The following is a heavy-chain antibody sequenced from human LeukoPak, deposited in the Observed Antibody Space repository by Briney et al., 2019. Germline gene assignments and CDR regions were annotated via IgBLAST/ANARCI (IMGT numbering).Heavy chain of an antibody. CDR3: AKKRVAVAGTHYFDY. V-gene: IGHV3-23*01. CDR2: ISGSGGST. Sequence: GGSLRLSCAASGFTFSSYAMSWVRQAPGKGLEWVSGISGSGGSTYYADSVKGRFTISRDNSKNTLYLQMNSLRAEDTAVYYCAKKRVAVAGTHYFDYWGQGTLVTVSS. CDR1: GFTFSSYA. D-gene: IGHD6-19*01. J-gene: IGHJ4*02.